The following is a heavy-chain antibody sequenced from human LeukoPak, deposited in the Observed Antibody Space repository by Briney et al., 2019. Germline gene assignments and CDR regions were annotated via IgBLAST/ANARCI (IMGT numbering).Heavy chain of an antibody. V-gene: IGHV3-7*03. D-gene: IGHD5-24*01. CDR3: ARDKEMATIPNFDY. J-gene: IGHJ4*02. CDR1: GFPFSSYS. CDR2: IKPDGTTK. Sequence: GGSLRLSCAASGFPFSSYSMTWVRQAPGKGLEWVANIKPDGTTKFYVDSVKGRFTISRDNALNSLYLQMNSLRAEDTAIYYCARDKEMATIPNFDYWGQGTLVTVSS.